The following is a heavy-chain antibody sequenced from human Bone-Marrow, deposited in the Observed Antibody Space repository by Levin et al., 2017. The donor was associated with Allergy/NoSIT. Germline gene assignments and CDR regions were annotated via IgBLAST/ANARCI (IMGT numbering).Heavy chain of an antibody. V-gene: IGHV4-59*01. D-gene: IGHD5-24*01. CDR2: IFYVGGT. CDR1: GASIGSFY. Sequence: NTGGSLRLSCSVSGASIGSFYWSWIRQSPGKGLEWIGYIFYVGGTNYNPALRSRVTISIDTSKKQSSLQLSSVTAADTAMYYCALLRRDESHWGQGSLVTVSS. J-gene: IGHJ4*02. CDR3: ALLRRDESH.